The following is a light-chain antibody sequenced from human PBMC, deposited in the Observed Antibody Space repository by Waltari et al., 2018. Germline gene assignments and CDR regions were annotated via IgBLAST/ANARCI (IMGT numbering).Light chain of an antibody. CDR3: QQYHDYPWT. Sequence: AIRMTQSPSSLSASIGDRVTISCRASQGVSTYLAWYQQKPGKAPSLLIHAASTLQSGVPSTFSGSGTGTDFTLTITCLQSEDFATYYCQQYHDYPWTFGQGTKVEI. CDR1: QGVSTY. CDR2: AAS. J-gene: IGKJ1*01. V-gene: IGKV1-8*01.